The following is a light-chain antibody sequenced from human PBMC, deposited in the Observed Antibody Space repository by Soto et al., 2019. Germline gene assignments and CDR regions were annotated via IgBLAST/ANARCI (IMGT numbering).Light chain of an antibody. CDR1: QTISSW. V-gene: IGKV1-5*03. CDR2: KAS. Sequence: IQMTQSHSTLSGSVGERVNTTCRASQTISSWLAWYQQKPGKAPKLLIYKASTLKSGVPSRFSGSGSGTEFTLTISSLQPDDFATYYCQHYNSYSEACGQGTKGDIK. J-gene: IGKJ1*01. CDR3: QHYNSYSEA.